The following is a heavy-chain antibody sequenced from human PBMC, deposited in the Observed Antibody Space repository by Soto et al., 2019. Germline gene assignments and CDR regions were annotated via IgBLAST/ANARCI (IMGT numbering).Heavy chain of an antibody. D-gene: IGHD1-26*01. Sequence: EVQLVESGGGLVQPGGSLKLSCAASGFTFSGSAMHWVRQASGKGLEWVGRIRSKANSYATAYAASVKGRFTISRDDSKSTAYLQMNSLKTEDTAVYYCTSGRSPASWGPWDDDYGMDVWGQGTTVTVSS. V-gene: IGHV3-73*02. CDR1: GFTFSGSA. J-gene: IGHJ6*02. CDR2: IRSKANSYAT. CDR3: TSGRSPASWGPWDDDYGMDV.